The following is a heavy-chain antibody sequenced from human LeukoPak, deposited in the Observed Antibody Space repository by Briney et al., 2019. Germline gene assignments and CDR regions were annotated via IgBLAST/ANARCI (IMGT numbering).Heavy chain of an antibody. J-gene: IGHJ3*02. CDR1: GFTFSSYG. CDR3: ARDATISNWNYVGDAFDI. Sequence: GGSLRLSCAASGFTFSSYGMHWVRQAPGKGLEWVAVIWYDGSNKYYADSVKGRFTISRDNSKNTLYLQMNSLRAEDTAVYYCARDATISNWNYVGDAFDIWGQGTMVTVSS. V-gene: IGHV3-33*01. D-gene: IGHD1-7*01. CDR2: IWYDGSNK.